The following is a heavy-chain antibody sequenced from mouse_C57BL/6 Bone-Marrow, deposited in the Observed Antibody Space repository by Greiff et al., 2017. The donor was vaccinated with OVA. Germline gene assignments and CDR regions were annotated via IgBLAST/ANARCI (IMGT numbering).Heavy chain of an antibody. CDR1: GFTFSDYG. J-gene: IGHJ3*01. Sequence: EVMLVESGGGLVKPGGSLKLSCAASGFTFSDYGMHWVRQAPEKGLEWVAYISSGSSTIYYADTVKGRFTISRDNAKNTLFLQMTSLRSEDTAMYYCAVYSSAWFAYWGQGTLVTVSA. CDR3: AVYSSAWFAY. D-gene: IGHD2-1*01. CDR2: ISSGSSTI. V-gene: IGHV5-17*01.